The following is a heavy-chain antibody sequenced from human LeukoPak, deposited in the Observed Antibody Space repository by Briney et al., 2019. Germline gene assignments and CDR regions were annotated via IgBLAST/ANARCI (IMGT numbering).Heavy chain of an antibody. V-gene: IGHV3-33*01. J-gene: IGHJ4*02. CDR2: IWYGGNSK. Sequence: GGSLRLSCAASGFAFSNYGMHWVRQAPGKGLEWVAIIWYGGNSKEYVDSVRGRFTISRDNSKNTVYLQMNSLRAEDTAVYYCARRWESLSYFDYWGQGVLVTVSS. CDR3: ARRWESLSYFDY. CDR1: GFAFSNYG. D-gene: IGHD1-26*01.